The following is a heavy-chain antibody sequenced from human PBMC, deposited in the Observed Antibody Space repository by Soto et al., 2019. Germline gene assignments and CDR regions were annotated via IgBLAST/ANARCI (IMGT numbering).Heavy chain of an antibody. J-gene: IGHJ4*02. D-gene: IGHD4-17*01. CDR1: GFIFSTFG. CDR2: ISYDGSEK. CDR3: ARNQVDSGGY. V-gene: IGHV3-30*03. Sequence: GGSLRLSCAASGFIFSTFGMHWVRQTPGKGLEFVAAISYDGSEKDYADSVKGRFTISRDNSKNTLYLQMNSLRREDTAVYYCARNQVDSGGYWGQGTPLTVSS.